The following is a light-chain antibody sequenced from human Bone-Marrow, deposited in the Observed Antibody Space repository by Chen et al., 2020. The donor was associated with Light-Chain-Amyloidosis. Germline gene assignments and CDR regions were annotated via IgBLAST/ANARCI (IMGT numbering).Light chain of an antibody. CDR1: NSNIGNNA. CDR2: SNN. CDR3: ATWDDSLNGVM. V-gene: IGLV1-44*01. Sequence: QSVLTQPPSVSGTPGQRVTISCSGSNSNIGNNAVNWYQQQYPVTAPKLLIYSNNQRPSGVPDRFAGSMSGTSASLAISGLQPEDEAEYYCATWDDSLNGVMFGSGTKLTVL. J-gene: IGLJ3*02.